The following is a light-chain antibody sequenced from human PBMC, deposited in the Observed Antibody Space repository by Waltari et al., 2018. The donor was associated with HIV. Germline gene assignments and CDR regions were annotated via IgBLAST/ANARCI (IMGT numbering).Light chain of an antibody. CDR3: QQANSFPLT. CDR2: TAS. Sequence: DIQLTQSPSSVSASVGDRVISTCRASQDISSWFAWYQQTPGKATKLLIYTASTFQPGVPSRFSGSGSGTDFTLTINSLQPEDFATYYCQQANSFPLTFGQGTRLEI. J-gene: IGKJ2*01. CDR1: QDISSW. V-gene: IGKV1-12*01.